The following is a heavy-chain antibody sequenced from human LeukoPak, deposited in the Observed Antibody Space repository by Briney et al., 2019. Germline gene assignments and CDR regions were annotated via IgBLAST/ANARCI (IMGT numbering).Heavy chain of an antibody. Sequence: ASVKVSCKASGYTFTSYDINWVRQATGQGLEWMGWMNPNSGNTGYAQKFQGRVTMTRNTSISTAYMELSSLRSEDTAVYYCAARGEESSSWYDNRLDYWGQGTLVTVSS. CDR2: MNPNSGNT. J-gene: IGHJ4*02. CDR3: AARGEESSSWYDNRLDY. V-gene: IGHV1-8*01. D-gene: IGHD6-13*01. CDR1: GYTFTSYD.